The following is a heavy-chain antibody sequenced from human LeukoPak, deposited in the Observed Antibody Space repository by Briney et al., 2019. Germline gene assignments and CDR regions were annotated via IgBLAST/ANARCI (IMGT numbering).Heavy chain of an antibody. V-gene: IGHV3-7*03. CDR2: IKQDGSEK. CDR3: ARDRVDSSGWYQVC. CDR1: GFTFSSYW. D-gene: IGHD6-19*01. Sequence: GGSLRLSYAASGFTFSSYWMSWVRQAPGKGLEWVANIKQDGSEKYYVDSVKGRFTISRDNAKNSLYLQMNSLRAEDTAVYYCARDRVDSSGWYQVCWGQGTLVTVSS. J-gene: IGHJ4*02.